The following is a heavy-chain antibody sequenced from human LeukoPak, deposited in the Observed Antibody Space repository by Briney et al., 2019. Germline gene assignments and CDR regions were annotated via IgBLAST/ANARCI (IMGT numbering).Heavy chain of an antibody. Sequence: PGGSLRLSCAASGFTFSTYIMNWVRQTPGKGLEWVSSIGTSTSYIYYADSVKGRFTISRDNAKNSLYLEMNSLRAEDTAVYYCAKSGYSSSWSNAAVYNWFDPWGQGTLVTVSS. CDR3: AKSGYSSSWSNAAVYNWFDP. V-gene: IGHV3-21*04. CDR1: GFTFSTYI. D-gene: IGHD6-13*01. J-gene: IGHJ5*02. CDR2: IGTSTSYI.